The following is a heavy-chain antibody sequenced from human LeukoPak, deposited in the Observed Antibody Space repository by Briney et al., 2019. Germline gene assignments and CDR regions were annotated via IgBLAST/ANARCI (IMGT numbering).Heavy chain of an antibody. J-gene: IGHJ4*02. V-gene: IGHV3-21*01. CDR1: GFTFSSYS. Sequence: GGSLRLSCAASGFTFSSYSMNWVRQAPGKGLEWVSSISSSSSYIYYADSVKGRFTISRDNAKNSLYLQMNSLRAEDTAVYYCAREPTVVAATFFDYWGQGTLVTVSS. D-gene: IGHD2-15*01. CDR2: ISSSSSYI. CDR3: AREPTVVAATFFDY.